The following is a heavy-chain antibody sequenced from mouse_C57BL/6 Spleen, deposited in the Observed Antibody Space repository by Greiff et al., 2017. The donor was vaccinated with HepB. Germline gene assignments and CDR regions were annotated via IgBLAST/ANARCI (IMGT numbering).Heavy chain of an antibody. CDR1: GFTFSSYG. CDR3: ARHHYSGSSYEY. J-gene: IGHJ2*01. V-gene: IGHV5-6*01. Sequence: EVKLMESGGDLVKPGGSLKLSCAASGFTFSSYGMSWVRQTPDKRLEWVATISSGGSYTYYPDSVKGRFTISRDNAKNTLYLQMSSLKSEDTAMYYCARHHYSGSSYEYWGHGTTLTVSS. D-gene: IGHD1-1*01. CDR2: ISSGGSYT.